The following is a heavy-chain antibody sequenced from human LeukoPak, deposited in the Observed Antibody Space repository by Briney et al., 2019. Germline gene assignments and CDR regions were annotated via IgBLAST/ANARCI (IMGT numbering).Heavy chain of an antibody. CDR2: IYYSGST. D-gene: IGHD3-10*01. CDR3: ARDNYGSGLFDY. V-gene: IGHV4-30-4*01. CDR1: GGSISSGDYY. J-gene: IGHJ4*02. Sequence: KASETLSLTCTVSGGSISSGDYYWSWIRQPPGKGLEWIGYIYYSGSTYYNPSLKSRVTISVDTSKNQFSLKLSSVTAADTAVYYCARDNYGSGLFDYWGQGTLVTVSS.